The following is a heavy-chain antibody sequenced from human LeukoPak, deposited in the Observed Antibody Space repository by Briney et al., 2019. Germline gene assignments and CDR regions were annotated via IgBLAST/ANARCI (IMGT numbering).Heavy chain of an antibody. Sequence: SETLSLTCAVSGGSISSSNWWRWVRQPPGQGLEWIGEIYHSGSTNYNPSLKSRVTISVDTSKNQFSLKLSSVTAADTAVYYCARGLLLWFGELLSPLYYFDYWGQGTLVTVSS. D-gene: IGHD3-10*01. J-gene: IGHJ4*02. CDR2: IYHSGST. CDR1: GGSISSSNW. V-gene: IGHV4-4*02. CDR3: ARGLLLWFGELLSPLYYFDY.